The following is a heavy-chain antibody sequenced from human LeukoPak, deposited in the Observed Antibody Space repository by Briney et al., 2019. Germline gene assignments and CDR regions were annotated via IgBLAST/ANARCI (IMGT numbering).Heavy chain of an antibody. CDR3: AREHGYSYGFDY. V-gene: IGHV3-74*01. D-gene: IGHD5-18*01. CDR1: GFTFSSYW. Sequence: GGSLRLSCAASGFTFSSYWMHWVRHAPGKGLVWVSRINSDGSSTSYADSVKGRFTISRDNAKNTLYLQMNSLRAEDTAVYYCAREHGYSYGFDYWGQGTLVTVSS. CDR2: INSDGSST. J-gene: IGHJ4*02.